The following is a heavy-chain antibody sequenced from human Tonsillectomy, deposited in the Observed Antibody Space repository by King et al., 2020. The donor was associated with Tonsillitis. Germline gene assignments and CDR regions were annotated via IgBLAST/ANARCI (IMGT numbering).Heavy chain of an antibody. Sequence: VQLVESGGGLVKPGGSLRLSCAASGFTFSNAWMSWVLQAPGKGLEWVGRIKSKTDGGTTDYAAPVKGRFTISRDDSKNTLYLQMNSLKTEDTAVYYCTSCGESLVGATYFDYWGQGTLVTVSS. CDR2: IKSKTDGGTT. CDR3: TSCGESLVGATYFDY. D-gene: IGHD1-26*01. J-gene: IGHJ4*02. V-gene: IGHV3-15*01. CDR1: GFTFSNAW.